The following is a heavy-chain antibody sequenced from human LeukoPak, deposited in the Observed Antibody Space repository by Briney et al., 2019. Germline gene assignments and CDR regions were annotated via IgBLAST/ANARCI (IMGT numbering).Heavy chain of an antibody. CDR1: GGSISSSSYY. D-gene: IGHD3-10*01. J-gene: IGHJ4*02. Sequence: SETLSLTSSVSGGSISSSSYYWGWIRQPPGKWLEWVGSNYYGGSTCYNPSLKSRVTISVDTSNNPFSLKLSSVTASDTAVYYSARFGRFGETFDYWGQGTLFTASS. CDR2: NYYGGST. V-gene: IGHV4-39*02. CDR3: ARFGRFGETFDY.